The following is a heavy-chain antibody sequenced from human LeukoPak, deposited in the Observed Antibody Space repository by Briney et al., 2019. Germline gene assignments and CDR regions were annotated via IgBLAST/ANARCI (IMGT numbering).Heavy chain of an antibody. CDR1: GYTFTNYD. D-gene: IGHD2-2*01. J-gene: IGHJ5*02. CDR3: ARTLLYCSPTSCYHNWFDP. Sequence: ASVKVSCKASGYTFTNYDINWVRQATGQRLEWMGWMNPNSGNTGYTQKFQGRVTITRNTSISTAYMELSSLRSEDTALYYCARTLLYCSPTSCYHNWFDPWGQGTLVTVSS. CDR2: MNPNSGNT. V-gene: IGHV1-8*03.